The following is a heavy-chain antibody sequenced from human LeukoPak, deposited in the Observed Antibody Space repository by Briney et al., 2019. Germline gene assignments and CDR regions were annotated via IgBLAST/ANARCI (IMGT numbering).Heavy chain of an antibody. D-gene: IGHD2-8*01. CDR3: ARSGGNDIVLTGWGI. J-gene: IGHJ4*02. CDR1: GGTFSSYA. Sequence: GASVKVSCKASGGTFSSYAISWVRQAPGQGLEWMGRIIPIFGTANYAQKFQGRVTITTDESTSTAYMELSSLRSEDTAVYYCARSGGNDIVLTGWGIWGQGTLVTVSS. V-gene: IGHV1-69*05. CDR2: IIPIFGTA.